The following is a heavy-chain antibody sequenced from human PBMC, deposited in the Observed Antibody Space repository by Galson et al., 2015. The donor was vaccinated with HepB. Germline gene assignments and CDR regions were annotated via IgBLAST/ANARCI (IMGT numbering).Heavy chain of an antibody. CDR3: VRLGDYKASYFYFGMDV. D-gene: IGHD4-11*01. CDR1: GFTFTNYG. CDR2: IGGGGDST. Sequence: SLRLSCAASGFTFTNYGMSRVRQAPGKGLEWVSGIGGGGDSTYHADSVKGRFTMSRDNSKNTLYLQMNSLRVEDTAIYYCVRLGDYKASYFYFGMDVWGQGTTVTVSS. J-gene: IGHJ6*02. V-gene: IGHV3-23*01.